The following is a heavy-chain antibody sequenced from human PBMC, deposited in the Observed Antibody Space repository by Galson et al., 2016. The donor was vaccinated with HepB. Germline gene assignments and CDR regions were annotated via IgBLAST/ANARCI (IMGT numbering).Heavy chain of an antibody. J-gene: IGHJ4*02. CDR2: IHYSGST. D-gene: IGHD1-26*01. CDR1: GGSVSSGYY. CDR3: ARDVGATGASYYFDC. Sequence: TLSLTCTVSGGSVSSGYYWSWIRQPPGKGLEWIGYIHYSGSTNYNPSLKSRVIISVDTSKNQFSLNLSSVTAADTAIYYCARDVGATGASYYFDCWGQGTLVTVSS. V-gene: IGHV4-61*01.